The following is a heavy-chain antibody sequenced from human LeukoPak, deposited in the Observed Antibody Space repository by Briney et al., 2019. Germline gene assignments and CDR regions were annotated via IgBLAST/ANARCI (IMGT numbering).Heavy chain of an antibody. CDR2: ISYDGSNK. CDR3: AKPLTGVSSDYFDY. CDR1: GFTFSSYG. J-gene: IGHJ4*02. V-gene: IGHV3-30*18. Sequence: GGSLRLSCAASGFTFSSYGMHWVRQAPGKGLEWVAVISYDGSNKYYADFVKGRFTISRDNSKNTLDLQMNSLRAEDTAVYYCAKPLTGVSSDYFDYWGQGTLVTVSS. D-gene: IGHD7-27*01.